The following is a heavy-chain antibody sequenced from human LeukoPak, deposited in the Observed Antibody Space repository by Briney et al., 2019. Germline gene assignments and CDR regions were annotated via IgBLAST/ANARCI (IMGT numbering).Heavy chain of an antibody. CDR1: GFTFSSYG. J-gene: IGHJ4*02. D-gene: IGHD3-3*01. Sequence: GGSLRLSCAASGFTFSSYGMHWVRQAPGKGLEWVAVISYDGSNKYYADSVKGRFTISRDNSKNTLYLQMNSLRAEDTAVYYCARGPADFWSGYYFNYWGQGTLVTVSS. CDR3: ARGPADFWSGYYFNY. V-gene: IGHV3-30*03. CDR2: ISYDGSNK.